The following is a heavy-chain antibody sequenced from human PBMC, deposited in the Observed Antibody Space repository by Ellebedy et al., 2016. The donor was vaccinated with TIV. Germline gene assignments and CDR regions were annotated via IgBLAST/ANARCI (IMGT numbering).Heavy chain of an antibody. D-gene: IGHD6-13*01. Sequence: ASVKVSXXASGYTFTSYGIDWVRQATGQGLEWMGWMNPNSENTDYAQKFQGRVTVTRNTSTNTVYMELSSLRSEDTAIYYCARRGVAAPGKPRYFDYWGQGTLVTVSS. CDR2: MNPNSENT. J-gene: IGHJ4*02. CDR1: GYTFTSYG. CDR3: ARRGVAAPGKPRYFDY. V-gene: IGHV1-8*01.